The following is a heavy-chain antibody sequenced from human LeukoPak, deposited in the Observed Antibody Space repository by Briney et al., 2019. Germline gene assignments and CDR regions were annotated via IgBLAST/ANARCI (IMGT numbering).Heavy chain of an antibody. J-gene: IGHJ4*02. CDR2: IIPILGIA. Sequence: SVKVSCKASGGTFSSYAISWVRQAPGQGLEWMGRIIPILGIANYAQKLQGRVTMTTDTSTSRAYMELRSLRSDDMAVYYCARDYVDRDTLGSSSYWGQGTLVTVSS. D-gene: IGHD5-12*01. V-gene: IGHV1-69*04. CDR3: ARDYVDRDTLGSSSY. CDR1: GGTFSSYA.